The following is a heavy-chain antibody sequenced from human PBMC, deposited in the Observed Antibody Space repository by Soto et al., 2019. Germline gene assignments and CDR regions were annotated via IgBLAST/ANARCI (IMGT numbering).Heavy chain of an antibody. V-gene: IGHV4-39*01. CDR3: ASLLGDVTTFDY. CDR2: IYYSGTT. Sequence: SETLSLTCTVSGGSINTNGYYWAWIRQPPGKGLEWIGSIYYSGTTYYNSSLKSRVIISSDMSKNQFSLRLTSVTAADTALYYCASLLGDVTTFDYWGQGSLVTVSS. J-gene: IGHJ4*02. D-gene: IGHD1-1*01. CDR1: GGSINTNGYY.